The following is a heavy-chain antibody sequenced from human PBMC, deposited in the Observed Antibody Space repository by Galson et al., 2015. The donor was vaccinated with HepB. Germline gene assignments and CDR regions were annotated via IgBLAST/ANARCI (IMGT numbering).Heavy chain of an antibody. CDR3: ARVRSGYYIDY. D-gene: IGHD5-12*01. J-gene: IGHJ4*02. CDR1: GFTFSSYS. CDR2: TTSSTI. V-gene: IGHV3-48*01. Sequence: SLRLSCAASGFTFSSYSMSWVRQAPGKGLEWVSTTSSTIYYADSVKGRFTISRDNAKNSLYLQMNSLRAEDTALYYCARVRSGYYIDYWGQGTLVTVSS.